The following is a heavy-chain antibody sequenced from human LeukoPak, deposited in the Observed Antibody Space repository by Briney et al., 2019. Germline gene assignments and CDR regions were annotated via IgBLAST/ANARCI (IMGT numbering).Heavy chain of an antibody. D-gene: IGHD6-19*01. CDR3: AKDIRIAVAGSPYFDY. CDR1: GFTFDDYA. CDR2: ISWNSGSI. Sequence: GRSLRLSCAASGFTFDDYAMHWVRQAPGKGLEWVSGISWNSGSIGYADSVKGRFTISRDNAKNSLYLQMNSLRAEDAALYYCAKDIRIAVAGSPYFDYWGQGTLVTVSS. V-gene: IGHV3-9*01. J-gene: IGHJ4*02.